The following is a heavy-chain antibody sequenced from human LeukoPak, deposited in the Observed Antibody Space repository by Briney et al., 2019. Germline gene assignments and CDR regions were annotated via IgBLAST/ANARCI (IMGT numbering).Heavy chain of an antibody. D-gene: IGHD2-2*02. J-gene: IGHJ5*02. CDR1: GFTFSDYY. V-gene: IGHV3-11*05. Sequence: GGSLRLSCAASGFTFSDYYMSWIRQAPGKGLEWVSYISTTSSYTDYADSVKGRFTISRDNAKNLLYLQMNSLRPDDTAVYHCARDWYCSSSICYTDRNWFDPWGQGALVTVSS. CDR2: ISTTSSYT. CDR3: ARDWYCSSSICYTDRNWFDP.